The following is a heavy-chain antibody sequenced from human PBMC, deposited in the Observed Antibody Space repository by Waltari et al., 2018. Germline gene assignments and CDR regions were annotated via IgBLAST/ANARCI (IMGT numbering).Heavy chain of an antibody. J-gene: IGHJ6*02. CDR1: GGTFSSYA. Sequence: QVQLVQSGAEVKKPGSSVKVSCKASGGTFSSYAISWVRQAPGQGLEWMGRIIPIFGTANYAQKFQGRVTITADKSTSTAYMELSSLRSEDTAVYYCAREVGATGEAYYYGMDVWGQGTTVTVSS. D-gene: IGHD1-26*01. CDR3: AREVGATGEAYYYGMDV. V-gene: IGHV1-69*08. CDR2: IIPIFGTA.